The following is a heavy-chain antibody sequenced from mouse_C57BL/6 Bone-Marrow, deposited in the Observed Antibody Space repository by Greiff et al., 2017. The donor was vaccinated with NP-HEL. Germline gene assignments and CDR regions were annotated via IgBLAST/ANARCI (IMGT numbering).Heavy chain of an antibody. CDR2: IYPGGGYT. CDR3: ARYYGHYYAMDY. V-gene: IGHV1-63*01. D-gene: IGHD1-1*02. CDR1: GYTFTNYW. J-gene: IGHJ4*01. Sequence: VQLQQSGAELVRPGTSVKMSCKASGYTFTNYWIGWVKQRPGHGLEWIGDIYPGGGYTNYNEKFKGKATLTADKSSSTTYVQFSSLTSEDSAIYYCARYYGHYYAMDYWDQGTSVTVTA.